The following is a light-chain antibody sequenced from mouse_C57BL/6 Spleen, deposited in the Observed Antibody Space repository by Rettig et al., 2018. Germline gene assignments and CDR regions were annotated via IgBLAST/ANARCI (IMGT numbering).Light chain of an antibody. CDR2: HGT. CDR1: QGINSN. J-gene: IGKJ2*01. V-gene: IGKV14-100*01. CDR3: VQYAQFPYT. Sequence: DILMTQSPSSMSVSLGDTVSITCHASQGINSNIGWLQQKPGKSFKGLIYHGTNLEDGVPSRFSGSGSGADYSLTISSLESEDFADYYCVQYAQFPYTFGGGTKLEIK.